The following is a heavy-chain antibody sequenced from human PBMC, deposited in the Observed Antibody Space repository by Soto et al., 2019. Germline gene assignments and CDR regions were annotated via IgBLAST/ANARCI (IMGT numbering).Heavy chain of an antibody. CDR2: ISGSGGST. V-gene: IGHV3-23*01. J-gene: IGHJ3*02. CDR1: GFTFSSYA. D-gene: IGHD3-10*01. CDR3: AKGFITMVRSDAFDI. Sequence: GGSLRLSCAASGFTFSSYAMSWVRQAPGKGLEWVSAISGSGGSTYYADSVKGRFTISRDNSKNTLYLQINNLRAEDTAVYYCAKGFITMVRSDAFDIWGQGTMVTVSS.